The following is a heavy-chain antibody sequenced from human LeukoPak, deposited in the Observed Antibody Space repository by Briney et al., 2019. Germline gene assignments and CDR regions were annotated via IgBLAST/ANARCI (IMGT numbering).Heavy chain of an antibody. V-gene: IGHV4-61*02. CDR3: ARVVPGYCSTTSCYDVDAFDI. D-gene: IGHD2-2*01. Sequence: SQTLSLTCTVSGGSISSGNYYWSWIRQPAGKGLEWIGRIYASGSTNYNPSLKSRVTISVDTSKNQFSLKLSSVTAADTAVYYCARVVPGYCSTTSCYDVDAFDIWGQGTRVTVSS. CDR2: IYASGST. CDR1: GGSISSGNYY. J-gene: IGHJ3*02.